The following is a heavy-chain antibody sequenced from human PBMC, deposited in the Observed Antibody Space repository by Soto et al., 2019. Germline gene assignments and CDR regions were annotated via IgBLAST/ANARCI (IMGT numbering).Heavy chain of an antibody. D-gene: IGHD6-13*01. J-gene: IGHJ5*02. V-gene: IGHV4-39*01. CDR2: IYYSGST. CDR3: ESQRDVGSSWRPLYNWFDP. Sequence: QLQLQESGPGLVKPSETLSLTCTVSGGSISSSSYYWGWIRQPPGKGLEWIGSIYYSGSTYYNPSLKSRVTISVDTSKNQFSLKLSTVTAANTAVYYYESQRDVGSSWRPLYNWFDPWGQGTLVTVSS. CDR1: GGSISSSSYY.